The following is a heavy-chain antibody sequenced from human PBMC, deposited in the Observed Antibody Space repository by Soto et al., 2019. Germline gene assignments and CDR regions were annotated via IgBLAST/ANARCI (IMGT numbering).Heavy chain of an antibody. CDR2: IKQDGSEK. V-gene: IGHV3-7*05. CDR3: ARESNGYYYGMDV. D-gene: IGHD4-4*01. J-gene: IGHJ6*02. CDR1: GFTFSSYW. Sequence: GGSLRLSCAASGFTFSSYWMSWVRQAPGKGLEWVANIKQDGSEKYYVESVKGRFTNSRDNAKNSLFLQLNSLRAEDTAVYYCARESNGYYYGMDVWGQGTTVTVSS.